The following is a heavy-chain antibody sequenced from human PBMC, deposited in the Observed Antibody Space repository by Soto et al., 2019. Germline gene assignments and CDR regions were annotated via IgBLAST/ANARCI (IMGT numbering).Heavy chain of an antibody. D-gene: IGHD3-22*01. V-gene: IGHV5-51*01. J-gene: IGHJ4*02. CDR3: ARLRNYYDSSGYYYLDY. Sequence: LGASLKISCKGSGYSFTSYWIGWVRQMPGKGLEWMGIIYPGDSDTRYSPSFQGQVTISADKSISTAYLQWSSLKASDTAMYYCARLRNYYDSSGYYYLDYWGQGTLVTVSS. CDR2: IYPGDSDT. CDR1: GYSFTSYW.